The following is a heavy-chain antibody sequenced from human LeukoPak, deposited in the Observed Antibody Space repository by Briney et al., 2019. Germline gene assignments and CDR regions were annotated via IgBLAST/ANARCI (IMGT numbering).Heavy chain of an antibody. CDR3: AKDRDGSGGFDP. J-gene: IGHJ5*02. Sequence: GGSLRLSCAASGFTVSSNYMSWVRQAPGKGLEWVSVIYSGGSTYYADSVKGRFTISRDNSKNTLYLQMNSLRAEDTAVYYCAKDRDGSGGFDPWGQGTLVTVSS. V-gene: IGHV3-53*01. CDR1: GFTVSSNY. D-gene: IGHD3-10*01. CDR2: IYSGGST.